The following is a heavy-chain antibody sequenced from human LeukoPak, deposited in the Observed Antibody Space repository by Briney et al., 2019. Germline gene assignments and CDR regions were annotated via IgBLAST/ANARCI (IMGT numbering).Heavy chain of an antibody. D-gene: IGHD3-10*01. CDR1: GFTFSSYR. CDR2: ISSSSSTI. J-gene: IGHJ2*01. V-gene: IGHV3-48*04. CDR3: AKVTFGSGSYYNIDWYFDL. Sequence: GGSLRLSCAASGFTFSSYRMIWVRQTPGKGLEWVSSISSSSSTINYADSMRGRFTISRDNAKNSLYLQMNSLRAEDTAVYYCAKVTFGSGSYYNIDWYFDLWGRGTLVTVSS.